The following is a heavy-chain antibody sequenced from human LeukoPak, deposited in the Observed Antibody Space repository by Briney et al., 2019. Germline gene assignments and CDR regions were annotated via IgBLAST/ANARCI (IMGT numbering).Heavy chain of an antibody. CDR1: GYTFTGYY. Sequence: GASVKVSCKASGYTFTGYYMHWVRQAPGQGLEWMGWINPNSGGTNYAQKFQGRVTMTRDTSIGTAYMELSRLRSDDTAVYYCARDKWRVVPAVYYYYYYMDVWGKGTTVTVSS. J-gene: IGHJ6*03. V-gene: IGHV1-2*02. CDR2: INPNSGGT. D-gene: IGHD2-2*01. CDR3: ARDKWRVVPAVYYYYYYMDV.